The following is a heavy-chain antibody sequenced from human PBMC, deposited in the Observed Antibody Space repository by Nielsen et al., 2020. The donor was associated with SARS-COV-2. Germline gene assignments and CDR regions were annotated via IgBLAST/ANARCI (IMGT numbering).Heavy chain of an antibody. J-gene: IGHJ4*02. CDR1: GFTFSSYS. Sequence: GGSLRLSCAASGFTFSSYSMNWVRQAPGKGLEWVSSISSSSSYIYYADSVKGRFTISRDNAKNSLYLQMSSLRAEDTAVYYCARVLGGGVLDYWGQGTLVTVSS. V-gene: IGHV3-21*01. CDR2: ISSSSSYI. CDR3: ARVLGGGVLDY. D-gene: IGHD1-26*01.